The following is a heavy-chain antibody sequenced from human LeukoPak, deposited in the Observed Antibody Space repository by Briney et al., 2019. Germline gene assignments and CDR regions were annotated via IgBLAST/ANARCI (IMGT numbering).Heavy chain of an antibody. CDR1: GYTFTGYY. J-gene: IGHJ4*02. D-gene: IGHD3-22*01. Sequence: GASVKVSCKVSGYTFTGYYMHWVRQAPGQGLEWMGWINPNSGGTNYAQKFQGRVTMTRDTSISTAYMELSRLRSDDTAVYYCARYYYDSSGYPRSLDYWGQGTLVTVSS. CDR3: ARYYYDSSGYPRSLDY. CDR2: INPNSGGT. V-gene: IGHV1-2*02.